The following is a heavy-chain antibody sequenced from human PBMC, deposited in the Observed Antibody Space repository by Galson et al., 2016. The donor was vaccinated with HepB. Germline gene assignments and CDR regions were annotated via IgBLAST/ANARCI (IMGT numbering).Heavy chain of an antibody. V-gene: IGHV3-13*01. CDR1: GFTSSSYD. Sequence: SLRLSCAASGFTSSSYDMHWLRQGTGKGLEWLSAVGVAGDTHYPGSVRGPFTISRENAKNSLYLQMNSLSAGDTAVYFCARAPEGAYFFDYWGQGTLVTVSS. D-gene: IGHD3-16*01. CDR3: ARAPEGAYFFDY. J-gene: IGHJ4*02. CDR2: VGVAGDT.